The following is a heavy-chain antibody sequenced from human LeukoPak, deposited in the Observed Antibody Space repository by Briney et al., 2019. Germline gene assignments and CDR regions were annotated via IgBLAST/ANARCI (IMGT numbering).Heavy chain of an antibody. CDR2: ISSSSSYI. V-gene: IGHV3-21*04. Sequence: GGSLRLSCAASGFTFSSYSMNWVRQAPGKGLEWVSSISSSSSYIYYADSVKGRFTISRDNAKNSLYLQMNSLRAEDTALYYCARRSPSDYMDVWGKGTTVTVSS. CDR1: GFTFSSYS. CDR3: ARRSPSDYMDV. D-gene: IGHD6-19*01. J-gene: IGHJ6*03.